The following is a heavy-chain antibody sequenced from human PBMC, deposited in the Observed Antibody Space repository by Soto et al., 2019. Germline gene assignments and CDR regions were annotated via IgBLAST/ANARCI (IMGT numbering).Heavy chain of an antibody. CDR3: AHNPGSGVFDAVDI. J-gene: IGHJ3*02. V-gene: IGHV3-23*01. CDR2: ISSSGDST. CDR1: GFIFSTYA. D-gene: IGHD1-1*01. Sequence: QAGGSLRLSCAASGFIFSTYAMNWVRQTPGKGLEWVSAISSSGDSTYYAESVRGRFTISRDNSINTLYLQMSRLRTEDTAVYYCAHNPGSGVFDAVDIWGQGTMVTVSS.